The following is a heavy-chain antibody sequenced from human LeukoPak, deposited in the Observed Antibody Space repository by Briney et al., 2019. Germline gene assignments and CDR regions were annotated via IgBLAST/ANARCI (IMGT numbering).Heavy chain of an antibody. J-gene: IGHJ4*02. CDR3: ATEGIAAAGIY. CDR2: INSDGSGT. Sequence: GGSLRLSCAASGFTFSSYWMHWVRQAPGKGLVWVSRINSDGSGTSYADSVKGRFTISRDNAKNTLYLQMNSLRAEDTAVYYCATEGIAAAGIYWGQGTLVTVSS. V-gene: IGHV3-74*01. D-gene: IGHD6-13*01. CDR1: GFTFSSYW.